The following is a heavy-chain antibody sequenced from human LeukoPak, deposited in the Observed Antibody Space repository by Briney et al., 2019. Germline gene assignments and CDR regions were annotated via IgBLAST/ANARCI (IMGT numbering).Heavy chain of an antibody. Sequence: GGSLRLSCAASGFTFSSYSMNWVRQAPGKGLEWVSSINSKSRYIYYADSLKGRFTISRDNGKNSVYLQMNSLRAEDTAVYFCARADSSSSRLDCWGQGTLITVSS. CDR3: ARADSSSSRLDC. CDR2: INSKSRYI. D-gene: IGHD6-6*01. J-gene: IGHJ4*02. V-gene: IGHV3-21*01. CDR1: GFTFSSYS.